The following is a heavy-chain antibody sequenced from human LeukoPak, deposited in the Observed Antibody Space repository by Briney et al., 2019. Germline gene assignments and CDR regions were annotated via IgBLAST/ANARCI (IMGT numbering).Heavy chain of an antibody. J-gene: IGHJ4*02. CDR2: INPNSGGT. CDR3: ARALIAAAGLFDY. V-gene: IGHV1-2*02. D-gene: IGHD6-13*01. CDR1: GYTFTGYY. Sequence: ASVKVSCKASGYTFTGYYMHWVRQAPGQGLEWMGWINPNSGGTNYAQKFQRRVTMTRDTSISTAYMGLSRLRSDDTAVYYCARALIAAAGLFDYWGQGTLVTVSS.